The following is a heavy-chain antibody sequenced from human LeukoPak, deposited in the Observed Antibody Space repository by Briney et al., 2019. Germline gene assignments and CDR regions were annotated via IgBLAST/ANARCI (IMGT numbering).Heavy chain of an antibody. D-gene: IGHD5-24*01. Sequence: SQTLSLTCAISGDSVSSNSAAWNWIRQSPSRGLEWLGRTYYRSKWYNDYAVSVKSLITINPDTCKNQFSLQMTSVTPEDTAVYYCAREVVEMATIFDNWFDPWGQGTLVTVSS. CDR3: AREVVEMATIFDNWFDP. CDR2: TYYRSKWYN. CDR1: GDSVSSNSAA. J-gene: IGHJ5*02. V-gene: IGHV6-1*01.